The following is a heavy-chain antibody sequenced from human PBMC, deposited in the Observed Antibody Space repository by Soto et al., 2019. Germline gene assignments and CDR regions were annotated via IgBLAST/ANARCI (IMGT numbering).Heavy chain of an antibody. D-gene: IGHD3-10*01. CDR3: ARNVGSSGSSRWFDT. CDR2: IWYDGTAT. V-gene: IGHV3-33*01. CDR1: GFTLSNYG. Sequence: QVQLVESGGGVVQPGRSLTLSCVASGFTLSNYGMHWVRQAPCKGLECVAVIWYDGTATYSADSMKGRFSISRDNAKNELFLQLSSLRAEDTAVYYCARNVGSSGSSRWFDTWGQGTLVTVSS. J-gene: IGHJ5*02.